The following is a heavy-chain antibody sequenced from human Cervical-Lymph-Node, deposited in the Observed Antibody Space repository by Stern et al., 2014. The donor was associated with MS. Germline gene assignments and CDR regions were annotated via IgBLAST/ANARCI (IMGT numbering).Heavy chain of an antibody. CDR3: AREYRELPADY. Sequence: VQLVESGGGVVQPGRSLRLSCAASGFTFSSYAMHWVHQAPGKGLEWVAVISYDGSNKYYADSVKGRFTISRDNSKNTLYLQMNSLRAEDTAVYYCAREYRELPADYWGQGTLVTVSS. J-gene: IGHJ4*02. CDR2: ISYDGSNK. D-gene: IGHD1-26*01. V-gene: IGHV3-30*01. CDR1: GFTFSSYA.